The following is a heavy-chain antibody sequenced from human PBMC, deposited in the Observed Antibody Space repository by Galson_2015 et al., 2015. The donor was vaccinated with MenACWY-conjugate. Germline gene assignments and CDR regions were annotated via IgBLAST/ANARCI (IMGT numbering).Heavy chain of an antibody. D-gene: IGHD2-21*01. CDR3: ATDLRGVASFDY. V-gene: IGHV1-24*01. CDR1: GYTLTELS. Sequence: SVKVSCKVSGYTLTELSMHWVRQAPGKGLEWMGGFDPEDGETIYAQKFQGRATKTEDTSTDTAYMELSSLRSEDTAVYYCATDLRGVASFDYWAQGTLFTVSS. J-gene: IGHJ4*02. CDR2: FDPEDGET.